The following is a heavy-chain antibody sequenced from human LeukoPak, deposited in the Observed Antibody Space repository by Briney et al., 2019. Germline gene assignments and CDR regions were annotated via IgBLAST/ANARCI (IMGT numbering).Heavy chain of an antibody. CDR1: GGSFSGYY. D-gene: IGHD2-15*01. Sequence: PSETLSLTCAVYGGSFSGYYWSWIRQPPGKGLEWIGEINHSGSTNYNPSLKSRVTISVDTSKNQFYLKLSSLTAADTAVYYCARGGYCSGGSCYWDFDYWGQGTLVTVSS. V-gene: IGHV4-34*01. CDR3: ARGGYCSGGSCYWDFDY. CDR2: INHSGST. J-gene: IGHJ4*02.